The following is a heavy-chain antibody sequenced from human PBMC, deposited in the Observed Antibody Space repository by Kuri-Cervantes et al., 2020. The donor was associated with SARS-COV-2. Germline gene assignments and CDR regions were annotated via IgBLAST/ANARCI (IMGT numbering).Heavy chain of an antibody. CDR2: INHSGST. CDR3: ARHQIHYDILTGYMGGDMDV. V-gene: IGHV4-34*01. J-gene: IGHJ6*02. CDR1: GGSFSGYY. D-gene: IGHD3-9*01. Sequence: SETLSLTCAVYGGSFSGYYWSWIRQPPGKGLEWIGEINHSGSTNYNPSLKSRVTISVDTSKNQFSLKLSSVTAADTAVYYCARHQIHYDILTGYMGGDMDVWGQGTTVTVSS.